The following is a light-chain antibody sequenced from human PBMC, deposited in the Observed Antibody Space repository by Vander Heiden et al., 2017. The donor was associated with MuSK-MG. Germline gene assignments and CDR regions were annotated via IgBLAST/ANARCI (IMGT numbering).Light chain of an antibody. V-gene: IGKV1-5*01. J-gene: IGKJ2*01. CDR1: QSVSSW. CDR2: DAS. Sequence: DIQMTQSPSTLSASVGDRVTITCRASQSVSSWLAWYQQKPGKAPNLLISDASRLESGVPSRFSGSGSGTEFTLTISSLQPDDFATYYCQQDNSFPSTFGQGTKMEIK. CDR3: QQDNSFPST.